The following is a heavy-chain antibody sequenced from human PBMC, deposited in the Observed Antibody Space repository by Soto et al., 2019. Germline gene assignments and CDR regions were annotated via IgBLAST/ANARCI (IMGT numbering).Heavy chain of an antibody. CDR3: AKDLTSGIVVVTAFDY. CDR1: GFTFSSYA. CDR2: ISGSGGST. J-gene: IGHJ4*02. V-gene: IGHV3-23*01. D-gene: IGHD3-22*01. Sequence: GSLRLSCAASGFTFSSYAMSWVRQAPGKGLEWVSAISGSGGSTYYADSVKGRFTISRDNSKNTLYLQMNSLRAEDTAVYYCAKDLTSGIVVVTAFDYWGQGTLVTVSS.